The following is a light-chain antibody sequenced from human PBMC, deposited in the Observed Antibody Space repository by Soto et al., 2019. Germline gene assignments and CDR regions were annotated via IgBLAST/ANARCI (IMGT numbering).Light chain of an antibody. Sequence: DIEVTQSPSSLSASVGDRVTITCRASHDISTYLTWCQHESGKAPKLLIYGASKLEPGVPSRFSGSGSGTIFTLTISGLQPADIATYFCQQYEALPPTFGGGTKVDI. V-gene: IGKV1-33*01. CDR3: QQYEALPPT. CDR2: GAS. CDR1: HDISTY. J-gene: IGKJ4*01.